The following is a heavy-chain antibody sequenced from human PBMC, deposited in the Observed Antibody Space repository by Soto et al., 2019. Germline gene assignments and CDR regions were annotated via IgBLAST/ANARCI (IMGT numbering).Heavy chain of an antibody. CDR3: AKAQWDVGYGGNIEAFDI. D-gene: IGHD4-17*01. CDR1: GFTFSSYG. J-gene: IGHJ3*02. Sequence: GGSLRLSCAASGFTFSSYGMHWVRQAPGKGLEWVAVISYDGSNKYYADSVKGRFTISRDNSKNTLYLQMNSLRAEDTAVYYCAKAQWDVGYGGNIEAFDIWGQGTMVTVSS. CDR2: ISYDGSNK. V-gene: IGHV3-30*18.